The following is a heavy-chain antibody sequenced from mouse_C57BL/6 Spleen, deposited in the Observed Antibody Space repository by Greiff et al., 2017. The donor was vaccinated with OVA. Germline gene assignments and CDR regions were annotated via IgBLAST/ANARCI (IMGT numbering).Heavy chain of an antibody. Sequence: VQLQQPGAELVKPGASVKMSCKASGYTFTSYWITWVKQRPGQGLEWIGDIYPGSGSTNYNEKFKSKATLTVDTSSSPAYMPLSSLESEDSAVYYCAGGGGAMDYWGQGTSVTVSS. CDR1: GYTFTSYW. CDR3: AGGGGAMDY. J-gene: IGHJ4*01. V-gene: IGHV1-55*01. CDR2: IYPGSGST. D-gene: IGHD1-1*02.